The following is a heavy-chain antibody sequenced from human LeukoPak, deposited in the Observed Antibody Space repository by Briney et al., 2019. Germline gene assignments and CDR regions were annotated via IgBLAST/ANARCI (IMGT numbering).Heavy chain of an antibody. CDR1: GYTFTSYG. CDR3: ARDPGRYYGSGISKGYYYMDV. CDR2: IIPIFGTA. Sequence: SVKVSCKASGYTFTSYGISWVRQAPGQGLEWMGGIIPIFGTANYAQKFQGRVTITTDESTSTAYMELSSLRSEDTAVYYCARDPGRYYGSGISKGYYYMDVWGKGTTVTVSS. D-gene: IGHD3-10*01. V-gene: IGHV1-69*05. J-gene: IGHJ6*03.